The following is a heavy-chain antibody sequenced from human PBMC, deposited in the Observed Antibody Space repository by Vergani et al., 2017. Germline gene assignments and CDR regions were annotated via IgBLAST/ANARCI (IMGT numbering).Heavy chain of an antibody. Sequence: QVTLRESGPALVKPTQTLTLTCTFPGFSLSTSGMCVSWVRQPPGKALEWLALIDWVEDKYYSTALKTRPTIPKDTPKTQVVLTMTNMDPVDTATYYCARGSYGAFDIWGQGTMVTVSS. CDR2: IDWVEDK. CDR1: GFSLSTSGMC. V-gene: IGHV2-70*20. CDR3: ARGSYGAFDI. D-gene: IGHD3-16*01. J-gene: IGHJ3*02.